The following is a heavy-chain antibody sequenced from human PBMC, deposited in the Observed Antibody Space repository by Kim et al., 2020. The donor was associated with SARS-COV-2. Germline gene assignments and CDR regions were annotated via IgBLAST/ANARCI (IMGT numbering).Heavy chain of an antibody. CDR1: GGSISSGGYY. CDR3: ARGHCSSTSCYGAFDF. Sequence: SETLSLTCNVSGGSISSGGYYWSWIRQHTGKGLEWIGYIYYSGSTYYNPSLKSRVTISVDTSKNQFSLKLSSVTAADTAAYYCARGHCSSTSCYGAFDFCGQGTMVTVSS. CDR2: IYYSGST. J-gene: IGHJ3*01. D-gene: IGHD2-2*01. V-gene: IGHV4-31*03.